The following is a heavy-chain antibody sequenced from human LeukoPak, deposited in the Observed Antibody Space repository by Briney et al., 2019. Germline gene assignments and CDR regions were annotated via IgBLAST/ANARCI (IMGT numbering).Heavy chain of an antibody. CDR1: GFTFGVYA. Sequence: GRSLRLSCAASGFTFGVYAMHWVRQAPGKGLEWVAFISHDKIKEFYADSVRGRFTISRDNSKNTLYLQLNSLRLDDTAVYYCVREGGVQPFSWGQGTLVAVSS. D-gene: IGHD2-8*01. J-gene: IGHJ5*02. CDR3: VREGGVQPFS. CDR2: ISHDKIKE. V-gene: IGHV3-30*04.